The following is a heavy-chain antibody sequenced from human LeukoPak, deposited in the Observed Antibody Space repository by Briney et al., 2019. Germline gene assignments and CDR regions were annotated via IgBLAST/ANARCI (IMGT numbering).Heavy chain of an antibody. CDR2: ISSSGSTI. D-gene: IGHD6-13*01. CDR1: GFTFSSYE. CDR3: ARVRGIAAAGTRSGDAFDI. J-gene: IGHJ3*02. Sequence: GGSLRLSCAASGFTFSSYEMNWVRQAPGKGLEWVSYISSSGSTIYYADSVKGRFTISRDNAKNSLYLQMNSLRAEDTAVYYCARVRGIAAAGTRSGDAFDIWGQGTMVTVSS. V-gene: IGHV3-48*03.